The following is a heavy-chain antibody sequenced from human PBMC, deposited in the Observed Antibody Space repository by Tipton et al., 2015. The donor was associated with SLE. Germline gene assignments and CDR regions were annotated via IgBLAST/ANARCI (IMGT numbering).Heavy chain of an antibody. Sequence: QLVQSGAEVKKTGSSVKVSCKASGYTFTYRYLHWVRQAPGQALEWMGRIIPIFGTANYAQKFQGRVTITADESTSTAYMELSSLRSEDTAVYYCARDLMIVAVSYYFDYWGQGTLVTVSS. V-gene: IGHV1-69*13. CDR1: GYTFTYRY. D-gene: IGHD3-22*01. CDR2: IIPIFGTA. J-gene: IGHJ4*02. CDR3: ARDLMIVAVSYYFDY.